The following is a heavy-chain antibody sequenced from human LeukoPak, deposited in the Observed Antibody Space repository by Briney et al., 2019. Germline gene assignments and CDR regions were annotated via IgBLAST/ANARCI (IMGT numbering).Heavy chain of an antibody. CDR1: GFTFSSYA. D-gene: IGHD2-2*03. Sequence: GGSLRLSCAASGFTFSSYAMSWVRQAPGKGLEWVSYISSSSSTIYYADSVKGRFTISRDNAKNSLYLQMNSLRAEDTAVYYCARDGYCSSTSCYHMDVWGKGTTVTVSS. CDR3: ARDGYCSSTSCYHMDV. J-gene: IGHJ6*03. CDR2: ISSSSSTI. V-gene: IGHV3-48*04.